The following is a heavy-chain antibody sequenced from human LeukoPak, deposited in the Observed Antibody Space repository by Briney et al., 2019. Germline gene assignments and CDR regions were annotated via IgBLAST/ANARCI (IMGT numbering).Heavy chain of an antibody. CDR1: GYTFTGYY. CDR2: INPNSGGT. J-gene: IGHJ4*02. CDR3: ARVLSVTGKGMMVFDY. D-gene: IGHD1-20*01. Sequence: ASVKVSCKASGYTFTGYYMHWVRQAPGQGLEWMGWINPNSGGTNYAQKFQGRVTMTRDTSISTAYMELSRLRSDDTAVYYCARVLSVTGKGMMVFDYWGQGTLVTVSS. V-gene: IGHV1-2*02.